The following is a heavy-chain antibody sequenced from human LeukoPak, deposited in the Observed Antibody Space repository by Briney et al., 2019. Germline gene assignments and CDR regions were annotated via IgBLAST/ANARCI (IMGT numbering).Heavy chain of an antibody. D-gene: IGHD6-13*01. J-gene: IGHJ4*02. Sequence: ASVKVSCKASGYSFTDYFIHWVRQAPGQGLKWMGRINPNTGGTKYAPRFQGWVTMTRVTSVNTAYMELNRLTSDDTAVYFCARGSNWYGDYWGQGTLAIVSS. V-gene: IGHV1-2*04. CDR1: GYSFTDYF. CDR3: ARGSNWYGDY. CDR2: INPNTGGT.